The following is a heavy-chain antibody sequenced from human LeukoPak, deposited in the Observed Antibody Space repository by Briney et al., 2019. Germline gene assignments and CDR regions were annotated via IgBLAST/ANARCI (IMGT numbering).Heavy chain of an antibody. CDR3: ARDRGGAYYPL. V-gene: IGHV3-30-3*01. CDR1: GFTFSSYA. CDR2: ISYDGSNK. Sequence: PGGSLRLSCAASGFTFSSYAMHWVRQAPGKGLEWVAVISYDGSNKYYADSVKGRFTISRDNSKNTLYLQMNSLRAEDTAVYYCARDRGGAYYPLWGQGTLVTVSS. J-gene: IGHJ1*01. D-gene: IGHD2-21*01.